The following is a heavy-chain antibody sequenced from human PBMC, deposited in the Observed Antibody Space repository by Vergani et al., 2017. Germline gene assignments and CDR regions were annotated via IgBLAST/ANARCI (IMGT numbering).Heavy chain of an antibody. V-gene: IGHV3-48*04. CDR1: GFTFSSYS. J-gene: IGHJ3*02. CDR2: ISSSSSYT. CDR3: ARDVVVVAAEPGEGAFDI. D-gene: IGHD2-15*01. Sequence: EVQLLESGGGLVQPGGSLRLSCAASGFTFSSYSMNWVRQAPGKGLEWVSYISSSSSYTNYADSVKGRFTISRDNAKNSLYLQMNSLRAEDTAVYYCARDVVVVAAEPGEGAFDIWGQGTMVTVSS.